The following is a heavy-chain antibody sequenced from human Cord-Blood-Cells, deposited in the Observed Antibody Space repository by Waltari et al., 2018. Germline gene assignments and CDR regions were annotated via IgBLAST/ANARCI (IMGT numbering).Heavy chain of an antibody. Sequence: QVQLQQWGAGLLKPSETLSLTCAVYGGSFSGYYCGWIRQPPGKGLEWIGEINHSGSTNYNPSLKSRVTISVDTSKNQFSLKLSSVTAADTAVYYCARVVVTAIPDYWGQGTLVTVSS. CDR3: ARVVVTAIPDY. J-gene: IGHJ4*02. CDR2: INHSGST. V-gene: IGHV4-34*01. D-gene: IGHD2-21*02. CDR1: GGSFSGYY.